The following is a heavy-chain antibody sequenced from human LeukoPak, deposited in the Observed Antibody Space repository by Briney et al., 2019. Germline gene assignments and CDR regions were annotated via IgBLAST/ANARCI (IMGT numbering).Heavy chain of an antibody. CDR2: ISSSSSYI. D-gene: IGHD3-10*01. CDR3: ARDRGGSEKHWFDY. Sequence: GGSLRLSCAASGFTFSSYSMNWVRQAPGKGLEWVSSISSSSSYIYYADSVKGRFTISRDNAKNSLYLQMNSLRAEDTAVYFCARDRGGSEKHWFDYWGQGTLVTVSS. CDR1: GFTFSSYS. V-gene: IGHV3-21*01. J-gene: IGHJ4*02.